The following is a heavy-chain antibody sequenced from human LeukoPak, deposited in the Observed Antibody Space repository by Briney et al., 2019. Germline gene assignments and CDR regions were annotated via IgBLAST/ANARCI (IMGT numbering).Heavy chain of an antibody. J-gene: IGHJ6*03. CDR3: ARDEGYTYGNFHYYYMDV. D-gene: IGHD5-18*01. CDR2: INGSGGTT. Sequence: PGGSLRLSCAASGFTFSSYAMSWVRQAPGKGLEWVSDINGSGGTTYYADSVKGRFTISRDNSKNTLYLQMNSLRAEDTAVYYCARDEGYTYGNFHYYYMDVWGKGTTVTISS. V-gene: IGHV3-23*01. CDR1: GFTFSSYA.